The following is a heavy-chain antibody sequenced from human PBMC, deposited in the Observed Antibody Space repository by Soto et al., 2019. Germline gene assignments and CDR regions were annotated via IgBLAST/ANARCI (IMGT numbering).Heavy chain of an antibody. V-gene: IGHV5-10-1*01. D-gene: IGHD1-1*01. CDR1: GYRLSNYW. Sequence: GESLKISCQASGYRLSNYWITWVRQRPGKGLEWMGTIDPSDPYSKNSPSLQGHVSISADTSTSTAYLHWSSLKASDTAVYYCARRLSGPKEEYNAYYFYGLDVWGQGTTVTVSS. J-gene: IGHJ6*02. CDR3: ARRLSGPKEEYNAYYFYGLDV. CDR2: IDPSDPYS.